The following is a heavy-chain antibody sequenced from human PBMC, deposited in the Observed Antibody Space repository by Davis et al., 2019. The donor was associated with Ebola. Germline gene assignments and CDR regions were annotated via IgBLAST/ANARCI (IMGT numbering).Heavy chain of an antibody. Sequence: GESLKISCAASGFTFDDYTMHWVRQAPGKGLEWVSLISWDGGSTYYADSVKGRFTISRDNSKNSLYLQMNSLRTEDTALYYCAKGGGSYYDFWSGYSDRGGFDYWGQGTLVTVSS. J-gene: IGHJ4*02. V-gene: IGHV3-43*01. D-gene: IGHD3-3*01. CDR2: ISWDGGST. CDR3: AKGGGSYYDFWSGYSDRGGFDY. CDR1: GFTFDDYT.